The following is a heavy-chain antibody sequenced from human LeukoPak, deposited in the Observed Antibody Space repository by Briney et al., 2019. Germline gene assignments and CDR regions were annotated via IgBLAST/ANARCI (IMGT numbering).Heavy chain of an antibody. CDR3: ARGKPYGSGSYYTPWFDP. J-gene: IGHJ5*02. D-gene: IGHD3-10*01. CDR2: INHSGST. V-gene: IGHV4-34*01. Sequence: SETLSLTCAVYGGSFSGYYWSWIRQPPGKGLEWIGEINHSGSTNYNPSLKSRVTISVDMSKNQFSLKLSSVTAADTAVYYCARGKPYGSGSYYTPWFDPWGQGTLVTVSS. CDR1: GGSFSGYY.